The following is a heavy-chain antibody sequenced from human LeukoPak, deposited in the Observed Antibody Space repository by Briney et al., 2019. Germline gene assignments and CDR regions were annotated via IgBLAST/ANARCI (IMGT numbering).Heavy chain of an antibody. J-gene: IGHJ6*03. Sequence: GGSLRLSCAASGFTFSSYAMSWVRQAPGKGLEWVSAISGSGGSTYYADSAKGRFTISRDNSKNTLYLQMNSLRAEDTAVYYCAKRDVTGSFYYYYMDVWGKGTTVTVSS. CDR3: AKRDVTGSFYYYYMDV. CDR1: GFTFSSYA. CDR2: ISGSGGST. V-gene: IGHV3-23*01. D-gene: IGHD3-10*01.